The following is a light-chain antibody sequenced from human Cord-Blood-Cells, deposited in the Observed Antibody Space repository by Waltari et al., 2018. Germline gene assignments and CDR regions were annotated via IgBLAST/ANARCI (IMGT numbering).Light chain of an antibody. CDR1: SLRSYY. CDR2: GKN. Sequence: SSELTQDPAVSVALGQTVRITCQGDSLRSYYASWYQQKPGQAQVLGIYGKNNRPSGIPDRFSGSSSGNTASLTITGAQAEDEADYYCNSRDSSGNHYVFGTGTKVTVL. CDR3: NSRDSSGNHYV. V-gene: IGLV3-19*01. J-gene: IGLJ1*01.